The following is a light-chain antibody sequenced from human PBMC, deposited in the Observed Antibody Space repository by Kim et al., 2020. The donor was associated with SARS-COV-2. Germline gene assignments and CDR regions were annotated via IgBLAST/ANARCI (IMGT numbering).Light chain of an antibody. J-gene: IGLJ3*02. CDR2: QDT. CDR1: KLGETY. V-gene: IGLV3-1*01. Sequence: VSPGQTAKITCSGDKLGETYTSWYQQRPGQSPVVIIYQDTKRPSGIPWRFSGSNSGNTATLTISGTQAIDEAEYYCQTWDRYSVVFGGGTQLTVL. CDR3: QTWDRYSVV.